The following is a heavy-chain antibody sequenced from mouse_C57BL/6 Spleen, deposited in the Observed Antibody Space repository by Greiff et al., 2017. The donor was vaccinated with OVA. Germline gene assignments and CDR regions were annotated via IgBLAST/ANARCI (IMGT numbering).Heavy chain of an antibody. Sequence: QVQLQQPGAELVMPGASVKLSCKASGYTFTSYWMHWVKQRPGQGLEWIGEIDPSDSYTNYNQKFKGKSTLTVDKSSSTAYMQLSSLTSEDSAVYYCARKLLYFDYWGQGTTLTVSS. V-gene: IGHV1-69*01. CDR1: GYTFTSYW. CDR2: IDPSDSYT. J-gene: IGHJ2*01. CDR3: ARKLLYFDY. D-gene: IGHD1-1*01.